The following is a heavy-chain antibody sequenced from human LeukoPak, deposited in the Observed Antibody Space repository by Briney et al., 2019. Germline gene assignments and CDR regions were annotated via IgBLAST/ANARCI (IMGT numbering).Heavy chain of an antibody. V-gene: IGHV4-59*11. CDR1: GAFTSTHY. J-gene: IGHJ4*02. CDR3: ARIDPLGYFDL. CDR2: VFYSGNS. Sequence: SETLSLTCTVSGAFTSTHYWSWVRQPLGKGLEWIGYVFYSGNSNYNPSFTSQLTMSVDTSKTQFSLKLTSVTAADTAVYYCARIDPLGYFDLWGQGTLVTVSS.